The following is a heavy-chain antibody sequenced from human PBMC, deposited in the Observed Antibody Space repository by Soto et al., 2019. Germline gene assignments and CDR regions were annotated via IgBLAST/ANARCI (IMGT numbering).Heavy chain of an antibody. J-gene: IGHJ6*02. Sequence: EVQLLESGGGLVQPGGSLRLSCAASGFTFTNYAMTWVRQAPGKGLEWVSTISASGGSTYHADSVKGRFTISRDNSNNTLSMQMNSLRDEDTAAYYCAKVMRGSGSYYIYGMDVWGQGTTVTVS. V-gene: IGHV3-23*01. CDR1: GFTFTNYA. D-gene: IGHD3-10*01. CDR2: ISASGGST. CDR3: AKVMRGSGSYYIYGMDV.